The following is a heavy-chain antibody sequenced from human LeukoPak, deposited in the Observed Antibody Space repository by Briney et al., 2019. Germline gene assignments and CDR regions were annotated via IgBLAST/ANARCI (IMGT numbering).Heavy chain of an antibody. D-gene: IGHD6-13*01. Sequence: GASVKVSCKPSGYTLTGYYMHCVPQAPGQGLEWMGRINPNSGGTNYAQNFQGRVTMTRDTSISTAYMELSRLRSDDTAVYYCATLAAQNWFDPWGQGTLVTVSS. V-gene: IGHV1-2*06. CDR1: GYTLTGYY. J-gene: IGHJ5*02. CDR2: INPNSGGT. CDR3: ATLAAQNWFDP.